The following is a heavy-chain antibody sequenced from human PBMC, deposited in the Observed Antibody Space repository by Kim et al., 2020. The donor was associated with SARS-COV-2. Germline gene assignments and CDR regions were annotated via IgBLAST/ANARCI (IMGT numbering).Heavy chain of an antibody. Sequence: SETLSLTCAVSGGSISSGGYSWSWIRQPPGKGPEWIGYIYHSGSTYYNPSLKSRVTISVDRSKNQFSLKLSSVTAADTAVYYCARVSGTTTLAFDYWGQGTLVTVSS. V-gene: IGHV4-30-2*01. CDR2: IYHSGST. D-gene: IGHD1-1*01. CDR3: ARVSGTTTLAFDY. J-gene: IGHJ4*02. CDR1: GGSISSGGYS.